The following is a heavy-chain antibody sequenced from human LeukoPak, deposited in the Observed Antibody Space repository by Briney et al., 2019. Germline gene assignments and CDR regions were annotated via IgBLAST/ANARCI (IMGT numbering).Heavy chain of an antibody. V-gene: IGHV1-18*01. CDR3: ARDGVAEARVFDN. CDR2: ISAYTGNT. J-gene: IGHJ4*01. D-gene: IGHD3-3*01. CDR1: GYCFTSYG. Sequence: ASVKVSCKASGYCFTSYGISWVRQAPGQGLEWMGWISAYTGNTNYAQNLQGRVTMTTDTSTSTAYIELRRLRSDDTAVYYCARDGVAEARVFDNCGHGTLVTVSS.